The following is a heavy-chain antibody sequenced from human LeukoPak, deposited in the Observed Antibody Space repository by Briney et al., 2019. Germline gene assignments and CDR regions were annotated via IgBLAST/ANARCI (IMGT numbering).Heavy chain of an antibody. V-gene: IGHV3-30-3*01. Sequence: GGSLRLSCAASGFTFSSYAMHCVRQAPGKGLELVAVISYDRTHIYYADSMNGRFTISRDNSKNTLDLQMNSLRAEDTAVYYCARDNTVGAAIEYWGQGTLVTVYS. J-gene: IGHJ4*02. CDR1: GFTFSSYA. CDR2: ISYDRTHI. CDR3: ARDNTVGAAIEY. D-gene: IGHD1-26*01.